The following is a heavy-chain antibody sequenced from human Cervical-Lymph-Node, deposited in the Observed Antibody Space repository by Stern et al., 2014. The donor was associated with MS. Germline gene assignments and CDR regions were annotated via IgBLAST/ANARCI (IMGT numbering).Heavy chain of an antibody. V-gene: IGHV3-64*01. D-gene: IGHD2-21*02. J-gene: IGHJ2*01. CDR3: ARGVTYCGGGCYGWYFDL. CDR2: ISSNGGST. CDR1: GFTFSSYD. Sequence: EVQLVESGGGLVQPGGSLRLSCAASGFTFSSYDMHWVRQAPGKGLACVSVISSNGGSTYYANSVKGRFTISRDNSKNTLYLHMGSLRVEDMAVYYCARGVTYCGGGCYGWYFDLWGRGTLVTVSS.